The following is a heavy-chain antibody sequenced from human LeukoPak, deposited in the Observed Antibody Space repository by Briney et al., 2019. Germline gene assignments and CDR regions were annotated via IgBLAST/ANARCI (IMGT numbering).Heavy chain of an antibody. Sequence: SVKVSCKASGGTFSSYAISWVRQAPGQGLEWMGGIIPIFGTANYAQKSQGRVTITADESTSTAYMELSSLRSEDTAVYYCAKDYYGSGSYPFVNWFDPWGQGTLVTVSS. V-gene: IGHV1-69*13. CDR3: AKDYYGSGSYPFVNWFDP. J-gene: IGHJ5*02. CDR1: GGTFSSYA. D-gene: IGHD3-10*01. CDR2: IIPIFGTA.